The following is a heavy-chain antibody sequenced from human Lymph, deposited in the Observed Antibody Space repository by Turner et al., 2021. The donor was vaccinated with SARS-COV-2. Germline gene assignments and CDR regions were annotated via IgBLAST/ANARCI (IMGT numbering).Heavy chain of an antibody. D-gene: IGHD3-10*01. CDR3: AREMGAGSDY. CDR1: GFTFSSYA. V-gene: IGHV3-30*04. Sequence: QVQLVESGGGVVQPGGSLRLSCAASGFTFSSYAMHWVRQAPGKGLGWVALISYDGSNKYYADSVKGRFTISRDNSKNTLYLQMNSLRAEDTAVYYCAREMGAGSDYWGQGTLVTVSS. CDR2: ISYDGSNK. J-gene: IGHJ4*02.